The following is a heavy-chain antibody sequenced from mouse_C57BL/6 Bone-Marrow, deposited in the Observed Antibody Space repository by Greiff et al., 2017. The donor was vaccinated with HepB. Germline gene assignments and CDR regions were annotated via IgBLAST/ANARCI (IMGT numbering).Heavy chain of an antibody. J-gene: IGHJ4*01. Sequence: QVQLQQPGAELVKPGASVKLSCKASGYTFTSYWMHWVKQRPGQGLEWIGMIHPNSGSTNYNEKFKSKATLTVDKSSSTAYMQLSSLTSEDSAVYYCARRRSMMVTYYYAMDYWGQGTSVTVSS. CDR3: ARRRSMMVTYYYAMDY. V-gene: IGHV1-64*01. D-gene: IGHD2-3*01. CDR1: GYTFTSYW. CDR2: IHPNSGST.